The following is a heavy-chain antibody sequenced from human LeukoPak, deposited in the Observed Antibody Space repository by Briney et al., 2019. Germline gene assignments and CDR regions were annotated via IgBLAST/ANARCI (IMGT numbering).Heavy chain of an antibody. D-gene: IGHD2-15*01. CDR2: IWFDGSNK. CDR1: GFTFSNYG. Sequence: GGSLRLSCAASGFTFSNYGMHWVRQAPGKGLEWVAVIWFDGSNKFYADSVKGRFTISRDNPKNTLDLQMNGLRAEDTAVYYCARDRLGYCSGGSCYSAYDGFDIWGQGTMVTVSS. V-gene: IGHV3-33*01. J-gene: IGHJ3*02. CDR3: ARDRLGYCSGGSCYSAYDGFDI.